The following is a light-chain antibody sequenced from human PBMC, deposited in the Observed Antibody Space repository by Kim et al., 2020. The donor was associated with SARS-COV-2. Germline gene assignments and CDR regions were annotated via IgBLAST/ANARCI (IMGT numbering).Light chain of an antibody. CDR3: QAWDSRYV. V-gene: IGLV3-1*01. CDR2: QDT. CDR1: KLGDKY. J-gene: IGLJ1*01. Sequence: VYLYPGQTATITCSGDKLGDKYTHWYQQKPGQSPLLVIYQDTKRPSGIPERFSGSNSGNTATLTISGTQAMDEADYFCQAWDSRYVFGTGTKVTVL.